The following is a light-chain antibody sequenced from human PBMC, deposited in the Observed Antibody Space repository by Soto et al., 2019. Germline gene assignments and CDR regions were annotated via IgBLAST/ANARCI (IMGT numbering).Light chain of an antibody. CDR3: QHYNNWPVT. V-gene: IGKV3-15*01. J-gene: IGKJ4*01. CDR1: QSVSRT. CDR2: GAS. Sequence: EIVLTQSPGTLSLSPGERATLSCRASQSVSRTYLAWYQQKPGQAPRLLIYGASTRATGIPARFSGSGSGTEFTLTISSLQSEDFAVYYCQHYNNWPVTFGGGTKVEIK.